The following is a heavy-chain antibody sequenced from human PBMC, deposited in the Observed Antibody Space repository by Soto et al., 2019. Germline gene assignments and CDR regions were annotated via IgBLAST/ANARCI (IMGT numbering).Heavy chain of an antibody. J-gene: IGHJ5*02. D-gene: IGHD4-4*01. V-gene: IGHV1-69*13. CDR3: ARDPSTINKLIGVWFDP. CDR2: IKPISDIT. CDR1: GDTFGRFT. Sequence: ASVKVSCKASGDTFGRFTINWVRQAPGQGLEWMGGIKPISDITNYAQRIQGRVTFTADASTSTVYLELSSLRSEDTAMYYCARDPSTINKLIGVWFDPWGQGTLVTVSS.